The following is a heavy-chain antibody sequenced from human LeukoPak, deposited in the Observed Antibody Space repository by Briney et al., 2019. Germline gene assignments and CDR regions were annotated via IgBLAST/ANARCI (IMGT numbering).Heavy chain of an antibody. J-gene: IGHJ5*02. CDR2: IYYSGST. V-gene: IGHV4-39*01. Sequence: SETLSLTCTVSGGSISSSSYYWGWIRQPPGKGLEWIGSIYYSGSTYYNPSLKSRVTISVDTSKNQFSLKLSSVTAADTAVYYCARRVTMVRGVLLGNNWFDPWGQGTLVTVSS. D-gene: IGHD3-10*01. CDR1: GGSISSSSYY. CDR3: ARRVTMVRGVLLGNNWFDP.